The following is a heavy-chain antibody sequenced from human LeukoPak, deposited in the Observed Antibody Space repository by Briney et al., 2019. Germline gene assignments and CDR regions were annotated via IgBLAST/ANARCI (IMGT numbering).Heavy chain of an antibody. Sequence: SETLSLTCTVSGGSISGYYWSWIRQPPGKGPEWIGYIYYSGTTNYNPSLKSRVTISVDTSKNQFSLKLSSVTAADTAVYYCARGVYIAAAQYAYWGQGTLVTVSS. CDR3: ARGVYIAAAQYAY. V-gene: IGHV4-59*01. CDR2: IYYSGTT. J-gene: IGHJ4*02. D-gene: IGHD6-13*01. CDR1: GGSISGYY.